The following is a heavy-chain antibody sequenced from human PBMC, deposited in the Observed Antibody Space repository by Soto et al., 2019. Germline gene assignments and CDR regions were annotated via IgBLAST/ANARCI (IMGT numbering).Heavy chain of an antibody. D-gene: IGHD3-10*01. J-gene: IGHJ6*03. CDR1: GYTLTELS. CDR3: ATDSCITMVRGPISYYYYYMDV. V-gene: IGHV1-24*01. CDR2: FDPEDGET. Sequence: ASVKVSCTVSGYTLTELSMHWVRQAPGKGLEWMGGFDPEDGETIYAQKFQGRVTMTEDTSTDTAYMELSSLRSEDTAVYYCATDSCITMVRGPISYYYYYMDVWGKGTTVTVSS.